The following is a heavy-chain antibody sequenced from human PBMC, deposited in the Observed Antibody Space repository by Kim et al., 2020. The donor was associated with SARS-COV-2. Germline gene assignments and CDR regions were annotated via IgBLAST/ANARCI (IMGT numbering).Heavy chain of an antibody. J-gene: IGHJ4*02. Sequence: GGSLRLSCAASGFTFSSYDMHWVRQATGKGLEWVSAIGTAGDTYYPGSVKGRFTISRENAKNSLYLQMNSLRAGDTAVYYCARALSSYYYGSGIHPFDYWGQGTLVTVSS. CDR1: GFTFSSYD. V-gene: IGHV3-13*01. D-gene: IGHD3-10*01. CDR3: ARALSSYYYGSGIHPFDY. CDR2: IGTAGDT.